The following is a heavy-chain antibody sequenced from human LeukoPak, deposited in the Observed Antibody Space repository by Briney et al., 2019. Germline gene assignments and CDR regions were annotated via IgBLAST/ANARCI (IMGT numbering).Heavy chain of an antibody. D-gene: IGHD2-2*01. J-gene: IGHJ5*02. CDR3: ARGGYQLLSGWFDP. V-gene: IGHV4-59*01. CDR1: GGSSSSYY. Sequence: SETLSLTCTVSGGSSSSYYWSWIRQPPGKGLEWIGYIYYSGSTNYNPSLKSRVTISVDTSKNQFSLKLSSVTAADTAVYYCARGGYQLLSGWFDPWGQGTLVTVSS. CDR2: IYYSGST.